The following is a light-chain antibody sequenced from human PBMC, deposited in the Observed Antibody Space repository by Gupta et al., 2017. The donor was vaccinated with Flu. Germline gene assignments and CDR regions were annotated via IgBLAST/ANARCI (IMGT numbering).Light chain of an antibody. V-gene: IGLV1-47*01. Sequence: QSVLTQPPSASGTPGQRVTISCPGSSSNIGSNYVYWYQQFPGTAPKLLIYKNDQRPSGVPDRFSGSKSGTSTSLAISGLRSEDEADYYCAAWDDSLNGRVFGGGTKLTVL. CDR2: KND. CDR3: AAWDDSLNGRV. J-gene: IGLJ2*01. CDR1: SSNIGSNY.